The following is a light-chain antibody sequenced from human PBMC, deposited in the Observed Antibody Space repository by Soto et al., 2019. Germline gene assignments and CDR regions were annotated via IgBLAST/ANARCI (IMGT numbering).Light chain of an antibody. Sequence: IVLTHSPGTLSFSPWLKSTFLFSFSQSVTSNYLAWYQQKPGQAPRLLTYDASNRATGIPARFSGSGSGTDFTLTISSLEPEDFAVYYCQQRSNWPQTFGQGTRLETK. CDR1: QSVTSNY. CDR2: DAS. J-gene: IGKJ5*01. CDR3: QQRSNWPQT. V-gene: IGKV3-11*01.